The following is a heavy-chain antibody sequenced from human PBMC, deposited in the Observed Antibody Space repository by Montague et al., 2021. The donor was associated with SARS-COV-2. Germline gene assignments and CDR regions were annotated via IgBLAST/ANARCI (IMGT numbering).Heavy chain of an antibody. CDR3: ARGASDWLLWGYGMDV. Sequence: SLRLSCAASGFTFSSYEMNWVRQAPGKGLEWVSYISSSGSTIYYXXSLKGRFTISRDNAKNSLYLQMNSLRVEDTAVYYCARGASDWLLWGYGMDVWGQGTTATVSS. D-gene: IGHD3/OR15-3a*01. V-gene: IGHV3-48*03. CDR2: ISSSGSTI. J-gene: IGHJ6*02. CDR1: GFTFSSYE.